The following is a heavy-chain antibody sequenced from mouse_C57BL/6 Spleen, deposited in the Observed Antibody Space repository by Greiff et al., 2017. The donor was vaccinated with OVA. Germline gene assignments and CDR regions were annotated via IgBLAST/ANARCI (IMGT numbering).Heavy chain of an antibody. D-gene: IGHD1-1*01. J-gene: IGHJ2*01. Sequence: DVKLVESGGGLVKPGGSLKLSCAASGFPFSSYAMSWVRQTPEKRLEWVATISDGGSYTYYPDNVKGRFTISRDNAKNNLYLQMSHLKSEDTAMYYCARDRSSFDYWGQGTTLTVSS. CDR2: ISDGGSYT. CDR1: GFPFSSYA. CDR3: ARDRSSFDY. V-gene: IGHV5-4*01.